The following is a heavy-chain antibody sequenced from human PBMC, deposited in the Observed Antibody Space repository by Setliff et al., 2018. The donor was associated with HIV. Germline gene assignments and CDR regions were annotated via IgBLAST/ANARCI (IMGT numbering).Heavy chain of an antibody. J-gene: IGHJ6*02. V-gene: IGHV5-10-1*01. CDR3: ARQSYYYYNMDV. CDR2: IDPSDSYT. Sequence: PGESLTISCKGSGYSFTSYWISWVRQMPGKGLEWMGRIDPSDSYTNDSPPYQGHVTISVDKSISTVYLQWSSLKASDTAIYYCARQSYYYYNMDVWGQGTTVTVSS. D-gene: IGHD2-21*01. CDR1: GYSFTSYW.